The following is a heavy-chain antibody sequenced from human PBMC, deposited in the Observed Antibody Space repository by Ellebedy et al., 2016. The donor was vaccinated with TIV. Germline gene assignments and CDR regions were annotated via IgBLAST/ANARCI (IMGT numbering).Heavy chain of an antibody. J-gene: IGHJ6*02. D-gene: IGHD6-13*01. V-gene: IGHV4-39*02. CDR1: GGSISSSSYY. CDR3: AREGRSSWYSGYYYYGMDV. Sequence: MPSETLSLTCTVSGGSISSSSYYWGWIRPPPGKGLEWIGSIHYSGNTYYNPSLKSQVTISVDTSKNQFSLKVTSVTAADTAIYYSAREGRSSWYSGYYYYGMDVWGQGTTVTVSS. CDR2: IHYSGNT.